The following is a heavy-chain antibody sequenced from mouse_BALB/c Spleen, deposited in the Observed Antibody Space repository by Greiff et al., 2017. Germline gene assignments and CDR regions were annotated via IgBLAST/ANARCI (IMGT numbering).Heavy chain of an antibody. Sequence: QVQLQQSGAELAKPGASVKMSCKASGYTFTSYWMHWVKQRPGQGLEWIGYINPSTGYTEYNQKFKDKATLTADKSSSTAYMQLSSLTSEDSAVYYCARATARYFDVWGAGTTVTVSS. J-gene: IGHJ1*01. CDR2: INPSTGYT. CDR3: ARATARYFDV. CDR1: GYTFTSYW. D-gene: IGHD1-2*01. V-gene: IGHV1-7*01.